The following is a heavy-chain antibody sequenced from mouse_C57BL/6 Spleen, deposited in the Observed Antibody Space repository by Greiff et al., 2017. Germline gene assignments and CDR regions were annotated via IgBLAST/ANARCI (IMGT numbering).Heavy chain of an antibody. CDR1: GFSLTSYG. D-gene: IGHD2-4*01. CDR3: DKNYDYDGYYYAKDD. Sequence: VQVVESGPGLVQPSQSLSITCTVSGFSLTSYGVHWVRQSPGKGLEWLGVIWRGGSTDYNAAFMSRLSITKDNSKSQVFFKMNSLQAEDTAIYYCDKNYDYDGYYYAKDDWGQGTSVTGSS. V-gene: IGHV2-5*01. J-gene: IGHJ4*01. CDR2: IWRGGST.